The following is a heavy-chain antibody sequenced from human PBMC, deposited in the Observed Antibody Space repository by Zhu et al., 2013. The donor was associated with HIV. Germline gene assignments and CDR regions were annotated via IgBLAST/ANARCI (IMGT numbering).Heavy chain of an antibody. J-gene: IGHJ3*02. CDR3: AITMIVGRSKWGAFDI. V-gene: IGHV1-46*03. D-gene: IGHD3-22*01. CDR1: GYTFRAHY. CDR2: TRPTSAGP. Sequence: QVHLVQSGAEVKEPGASVKVSCKASGYTFRAHYIHWVRQAPGQGLEWIGVTRPTSAGPSYAQKFQGGVTMTRDTSTSTVYMELSSLRSEDTAVYYCAITMIVGRSKWGAFDIWGQGTMVTVSS.